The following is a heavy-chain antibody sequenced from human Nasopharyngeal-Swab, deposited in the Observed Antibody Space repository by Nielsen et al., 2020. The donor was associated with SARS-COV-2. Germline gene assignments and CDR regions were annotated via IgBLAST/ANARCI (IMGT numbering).Heavy chain of an antibody. V-gene: IGHV1-2*04. CDR3: ARGYGSGWYQDAFDI. Sequence: ASVKVSCKASGYTFTGYYMHWVRQAPGQGLEWMGWINPNSGGTKYAQKFQGWVTMTRDTSISTAYMELSRLRSDDTAVYYCARGYGSGWYQDAFDIWGQGTMVTVSS. J-gene: IGHJ3*02. D-gene: IGHD6-19*01. CDR1: GYTFTGYY. CDR2: INPNSGGT.